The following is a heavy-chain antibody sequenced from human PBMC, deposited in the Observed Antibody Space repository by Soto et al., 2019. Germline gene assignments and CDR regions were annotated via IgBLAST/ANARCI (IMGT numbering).Heavy chain of an antibody. V-gene: IGHV3-74*01. J-gene: IGHJ4*02. CDR2: IKGDETTS. CDR3: ARGAFGSYYVDY. Sequence: VQVVESGGASVQPGGSLRLSCAASGFTFTSYWMHWVRQAPGKGLLWMSRIKGDETTSSYADSVKGRFTISRDNAKNTVYLQMNSLRAEDTAVYYCARGAFGSYYVDYWGQGTLVNVSS. D-gene: IGHD3-10*01. CDR1: GFTFTSYW.